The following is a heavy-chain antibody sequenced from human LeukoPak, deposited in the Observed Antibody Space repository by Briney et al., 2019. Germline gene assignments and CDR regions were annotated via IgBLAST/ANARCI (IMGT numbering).Heavy chain of an antibody. D-gene: IGHD5-18*01. CDR2: IKGDGTNI. CDR3: ARVGSGNTYGYADY. CDR1: GFSISNYW. V-gene: IGHV3-74*01. Sequence: PGGSLRLSCAASGFSISNYWMHWVRQAPGKGPIWVSRIKGDGTNIAYADSVRGRFTISRDNAKNTLSLQMNSLRAEDTAVYFCARVGSGNTYGYADYWGQGTLVTVSS. J-gene: IGHJ4*02.